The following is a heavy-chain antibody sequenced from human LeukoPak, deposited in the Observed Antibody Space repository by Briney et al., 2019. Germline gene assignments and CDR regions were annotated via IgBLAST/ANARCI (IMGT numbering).Heavy chain of an antibody. Sequence: SGPTLVKPTQTLTLTCTFSGFSLSTSGVGVGWIRQPPGKALEWLALIYWDDDKRYSPSLKSRLTITKDTSKNQVVLTMTNMDPVDTATYYRAHIVDTAMVMDYWGQGTLVTVSS. CDR1: GFSLSTSGVG. CDR2: IYWDDDK. CDR3: AHIVDTAMVMDY. D-gene: IGHD5-18*01. V-gene: IGHV2-5*02. J-gene: IGHJ4*02.